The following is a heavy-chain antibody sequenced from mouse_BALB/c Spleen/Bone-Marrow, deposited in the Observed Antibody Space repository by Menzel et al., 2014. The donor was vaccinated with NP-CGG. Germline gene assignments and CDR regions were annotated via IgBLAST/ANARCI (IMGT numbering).Heavy chain of an antibody. D-gene: IGHD1-1*01. Sequence: DVKLEESGGGLVRPGASLKLSCAASGFTFSSYAMSWVRQTPGKRLEWVATISSGGSYTYFSDSVMGRFTISRDNAKNTLYLQMSSLRSEDTAMYYCASSLYDYDAVDYWGQGTSVTVSS. CDR2: ISSGGSYT. V-gene: IGHV5-9-1*01. J-gene: IGHJ4*01. CDR1: GFTFSSYA. CDR3: ASSLYDYDAVDY.